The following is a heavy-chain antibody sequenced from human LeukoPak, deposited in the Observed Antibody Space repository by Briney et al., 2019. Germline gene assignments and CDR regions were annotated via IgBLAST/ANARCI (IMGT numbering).Heavy chain of an antibody. V-gene: IGHV4-59*01. CDR1: GGSISSYY. D-gene: IGHD3-10*01. Sequence: SETLSLTCTVSGGSISSYYWSWIRQPPGKGLEWIGYIYYSGSTNYNPSLKSRVTISVDTSKNQFSLKLGSVTAADTAVYYCAREVNYYGSGYFDYWGQGTLVTVSS. J-gene: IGHJ4*02. CDR3: AREVNYYGSGYFDY. CDR2: IYYSGST.